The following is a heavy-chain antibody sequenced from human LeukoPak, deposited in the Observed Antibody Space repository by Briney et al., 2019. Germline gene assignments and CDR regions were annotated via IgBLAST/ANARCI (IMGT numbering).Heavy chain of an antibody. J-gene: IGHJ4*02. V-gene: IGHV3-53*01. Sequence: PGGSLRLSCATSGFTVSSNYMTWVRQAPGKGLEWVSVIYTGGSTYYADSVKGRFTISRDTSKNTLYLQMNSLRAEDTAVYYCANGYSSSWYGNVYWGQGTLVTVSS. D-gene: IGHD6-13*01. CDR3: ANGYSSSWYGNVY. CDR1: GFTVSSNY. CDR2: IYTGGST.